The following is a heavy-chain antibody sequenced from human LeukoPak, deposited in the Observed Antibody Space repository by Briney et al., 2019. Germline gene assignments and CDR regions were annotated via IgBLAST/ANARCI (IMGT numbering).Heavy chain of an antibody. J-gene: IGHJ3*02. Sequence: ASVKVSCKVSGHTLSEISMHRVRQAPGKGLEWMGSFDPEDGETMYAENFQGRFTMTEDTSRDTAYMELSSLRSEDTAVYFCATDKGGPGTTFHDPFDNWGQGTMVTVSS. V-gene: IGHV1-24*01. CDR2: FDPEDGET. CDR3: ATDKGGPGTTFHDPFDN. CDR1: GHTLSEIS. D-gene: IGHD1-7*01.